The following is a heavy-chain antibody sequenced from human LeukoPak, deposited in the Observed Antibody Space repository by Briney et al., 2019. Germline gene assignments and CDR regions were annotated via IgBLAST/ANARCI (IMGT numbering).Heavy chain of an antibody. D-gene: IGHD2-15*01. J-gene: IGHJ5*02. Sequence: SETLSLTCTVSGGSISSNSYYWSWIRQPPGKGLEWIGYIYYSGSTNYNPSLKSRVTISVDTSKNQFSLKLSSVTAADTAVYYCARNIVVVPHNWFDPWGQGTLVTVSS. CDR3: ARNIVVVPHNWFDP. CDR1: GGSISSNSYY. CDR2: IYYSGST. V-gene: IGHV4-61*01.